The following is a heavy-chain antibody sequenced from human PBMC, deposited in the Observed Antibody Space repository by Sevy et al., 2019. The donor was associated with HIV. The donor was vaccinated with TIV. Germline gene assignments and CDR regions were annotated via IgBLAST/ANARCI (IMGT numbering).Heavy chain of an antibody. Sequence: GGSLRLSCTASGFTFSNHGMHWVRQAPGNGPEWVAIIWYDGSNIYYADSAKGRFTISRDNSRNKLYLQMYDLRPEDTAVYYCVRESSHDFWSGYWGYLDYCGQATQVTVSS. CDR3: VRESSHDFWSGYWGYLDY. CDR2: IWYDGSNI. J-gene: IGHJ4*02. CDR1: GFTFSNHG. D-gene: IGHD3-3*01. V-gene: IGHV3-33*01.